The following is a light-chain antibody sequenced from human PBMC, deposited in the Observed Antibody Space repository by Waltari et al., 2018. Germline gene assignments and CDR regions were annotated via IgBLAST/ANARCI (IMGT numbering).Light chain of an antibody. V-gene: IGKV3-20*01. J-gene: IGKJ1*01. CDR2: DAS. CDR3: QKYGTLPAT. Sequence: EIVLTQSPGTLSLSPGERATLSCRASQGVSRTFAWYQQKPGQAPRLLIYDASIRATGIPDRFSGSGSGTDFSLTISRLEPGDFAVYYCQKYGTLPATFGQGTTVEIK. CDR1: QGVSRTF.